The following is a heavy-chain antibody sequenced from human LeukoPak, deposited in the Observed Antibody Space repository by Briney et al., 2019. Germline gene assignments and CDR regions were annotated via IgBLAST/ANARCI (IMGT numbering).Heavy chain of an antibody. Sequence: ASVKVSCKASGYTFTSYGISWVRQAPGQGLEWMGWISAYNGNTNYAQKLQGRGTMTTDTSTRTAYMELRSLRSDDTAVYYCARVHGYCSSTSCPGTFDYWGQGTLVTVSS. CDR2: ISAYNGNT. CDR3: ARVHGYCSSTSCPGTFDY. V-gene: IGHV1-18*01. J-gene: IGHJ4*02. D-gene: IGHD2-2*03. CDR1: GYTFTSYG.